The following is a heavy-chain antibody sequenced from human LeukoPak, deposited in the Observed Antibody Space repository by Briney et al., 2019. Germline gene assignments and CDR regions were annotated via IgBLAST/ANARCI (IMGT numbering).Heavy chain of an antibody. CDR3: AKLPGTLYYYYYMDV. Sequence: GGSLRLSCAASGFTFSNYWMNWVRQAPGKGLEWVANIKQDGSEKYYVDSVEGRFTVSRDNTKNSLYLQMNSLRAEDTAVYYCAKLPGTLYYYYYMDVWGKGTTVTVSS. V-gene: IGHV3-7*03. D-gene: IGHD5-24*01. CDR2: IKQDGSEK. CDR1: GFTFSNYW. J-gene: IGHJ6*03.